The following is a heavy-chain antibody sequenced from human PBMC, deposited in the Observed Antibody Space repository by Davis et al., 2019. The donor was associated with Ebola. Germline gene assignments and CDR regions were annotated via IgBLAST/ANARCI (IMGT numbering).Heavy chain of an antibody. Sequence: SETLSLTCAVSGGSISSSNWWSWVRQPPGKGLEWIGEIYHSGSTNYNPSLKSRVTISVDKSKNQFSLKLSSVTAADTAVYYCARGGYCSSTSCYGYYYYGMDVWGKGTTVTVSS. D-gene: IGHD2-2*01. CDR3: ARGGYCSSTSCYGYYYYGMDV. V-gene: IGHV4-4*02. J-gene: IGHJ6*04. CDR2: IYHSGST. CDR1: GGSISSSNW.